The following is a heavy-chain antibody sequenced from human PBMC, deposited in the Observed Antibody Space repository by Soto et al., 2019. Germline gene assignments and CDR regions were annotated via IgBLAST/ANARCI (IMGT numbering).Heavy chain of an antibody. V-gene: IGHV4-59*01. J-gene: IGHJ4*02. CDR1: GGSISSYY. CDR2: IYYSGST. Sequence: SETLSLTCTVSGGSISSYYWSWIRQPPGKGLEWIGYIYYSGSTNYNPSHKSRVTISVDTSKNQFSMKLSSVTSADTAVYYCASAARPYLGFDYWGQGTLVTVSS. CDR3: ASAARPYLGFDY. D-gene: IGHD6-6*01.